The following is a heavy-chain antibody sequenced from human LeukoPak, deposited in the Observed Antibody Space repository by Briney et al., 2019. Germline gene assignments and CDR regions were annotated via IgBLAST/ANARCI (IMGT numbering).Heavy chain of an antibody. CDR2: ISYDGSNK. Sequence: PGRSLRLSCAASGFTFSSYGMHWVRQAPGKGLEWVAVISYDGSNKYYADSVKGRFTISRDNSKNTLYLQMNSLRAEDTAVYYCAKVVTRGSCRWSGYFDYWGQGTLVTVSS. V-gene: IGHV3-30*18. J-gene: IGHJ4*02. CDR1: GFTFSSYG. D-gene: IGHD3-16*02. CDR3: AKVVTRGSCRWSGYFDY.